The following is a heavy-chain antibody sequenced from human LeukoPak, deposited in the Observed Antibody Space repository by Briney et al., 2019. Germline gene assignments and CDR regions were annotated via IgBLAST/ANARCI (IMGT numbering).Heavy chain of an antibody. CDR2: IWYDGSNK. Sequence: PGGSLRLSCAASGFTFSNYGMHWVRQAPGKGLEWVAVIWYDGSNKYYADSVKGRFTISRGNSKNTLYLQMNSLRAEDTAVYYCAKVGHGDYYLDYWGQGTLVTVSS. D-gene: IGHD4-17*01. CDR3: AKVGHGDYYLDY. CDR1: GFTFSNYG. J-gene: IGHJ4*02. V-gene: IGHV3-33*06.